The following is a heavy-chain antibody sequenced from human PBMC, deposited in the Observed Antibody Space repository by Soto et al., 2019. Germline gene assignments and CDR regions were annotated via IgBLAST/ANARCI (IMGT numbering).Heavy chain of an antibody. J-gene: IGHJ4*02. D-gene: IGHD3-16*01. CDR2: IYFSGST. CDR3: AQDSHGGITYFDL. V-gene: IGHV4-31*03. Sequence: VQLQESGPGLVRPSETLSLTCTVSGGSISSGNFYWSWIRQPPGKGLEWIGYIYFSGSTYYSPSLKSRLSISLNTSRYQFSVRLSSVTAADTVVYYCAQDSHGGITYFDLWGQGALVTVSS. CDR1: GGSISSGNFY.